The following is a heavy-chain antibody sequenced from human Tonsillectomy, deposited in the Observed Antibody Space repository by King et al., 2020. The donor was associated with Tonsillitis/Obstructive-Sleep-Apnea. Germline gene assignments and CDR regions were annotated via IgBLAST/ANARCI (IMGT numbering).Heavy chain of an antibody. CDR2: INTNTGNP. CDR3: AGWEGGGPSYYYMDV. Sequence: IQLVQSGSELKKPGASVKVSCKASGYSFTSYATSWVRQAPGQGLEWMGWINTNTGNPTYAQGFTGRFVFSLDTSVSTAYLQISSLKAEDTAVYYCAGWEGGGPSYYYMDVWGKGTTVTVSS. J-gene: IGHJ6*03. CDR1: GYSFTSYA. V-gene: IGHV7-4-1*02. D-gene: IGHD1-26*01.